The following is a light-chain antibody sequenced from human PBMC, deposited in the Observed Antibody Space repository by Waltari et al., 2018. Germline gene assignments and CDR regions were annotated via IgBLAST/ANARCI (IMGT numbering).Light chain of an antibody. J-gene: IGLJ3*02. CDR3: APWDDSLNGVL. CDR1: NSNIGNNI. V-gene: IGLV1-44*01. Sequence: QSVLIQPPSVSGTPGQTVTISCSGTNSNIGNNIVSWYQRFPGMAPRLLIYDNNKGASGVPARFSGSKSGTSASLAISGLQSEDEADYYCAPWDDSLNGVLFGGGTTLTVL. CDR2: DNN.